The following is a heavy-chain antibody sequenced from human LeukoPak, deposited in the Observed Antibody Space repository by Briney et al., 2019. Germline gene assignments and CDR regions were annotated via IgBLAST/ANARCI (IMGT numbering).Heavy chain of an antibody. CDR3: ARTVYPYYYDSSGYYFFDY. V-gene: IGHV4-31*03. Sequence: SETLSLTCTVSGGSISSGGYYWSWIRQHPGKGLEWIGYIYYSGSTYYNPSLKSRVTISVDTSKNQFSLKLSSVTAADTAVYNCARTVYPYYYDSSGYYFFDYWGQGTLVTVSS. J-gene: IGHJ4*02. D-gene: IGHD3-22*01. CDR1: GGSISSGGYY. CDR2: IYYSGST.